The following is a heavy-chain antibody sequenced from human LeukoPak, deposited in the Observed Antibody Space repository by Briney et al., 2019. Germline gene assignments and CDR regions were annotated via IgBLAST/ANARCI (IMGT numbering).Heavy chain of an antibody. CDR2: IYTSGST. CDR1: GGSISSGSYY. CDR3: ASSIAVAGTNWFDP. D-gene: IGHD6-19*01. Sequence: PSETLSPTCTVSGGSISSGSYYWSWIRQPAGKGLEWIVRIYTSGSTNYNPSLKSRVTMSVDTSKNQFSLKLSSVTAADTAVYYCASSIAVAGTNWFDPWGQGTLVTVSS. V-gene: IGHV4-61*02. J-gene: IGHJ5*02.